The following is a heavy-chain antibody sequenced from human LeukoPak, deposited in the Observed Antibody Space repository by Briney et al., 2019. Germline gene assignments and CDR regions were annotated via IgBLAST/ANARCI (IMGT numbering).Heavy chain of an antibody. Sequence: SETLSLTCTVSGGSISSYYWSWIRQPPGKGLEWIGYIYYSGSTNYNPSLKSRVTISVDTSKNQFSLKMSSVIAADTAVYYCARLLNYGSGTLDWGQGTLVTVSS. D-gene: IGHD3-10*01. CDR3: ARLLNYGSGTLD. CDR2: IYYSGST. CDR1: GGSISSYY. J-gene: IGHJ4*02. V-gene: IGHV4-59*01.